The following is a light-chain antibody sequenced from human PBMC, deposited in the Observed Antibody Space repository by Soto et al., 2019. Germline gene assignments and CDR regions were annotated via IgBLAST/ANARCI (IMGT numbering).Light chain of an antibody. V-gene: IGLV2-14*03. CDR1: SSDVGGYNY. Sequence: QSVLTQPASVSGSPGQSITISCTGTSSDVGGYNYISWYQHHPGKAPKLMIYDVRNRPSGVSNRFSGSKSGNTASPTISGLQAEDEADYYCSSYTSSSTWVFGGGTKLTVL. CDR3: SSYTSSSTWV. CDR2: DVR. J-gene: IGLJ3*02.